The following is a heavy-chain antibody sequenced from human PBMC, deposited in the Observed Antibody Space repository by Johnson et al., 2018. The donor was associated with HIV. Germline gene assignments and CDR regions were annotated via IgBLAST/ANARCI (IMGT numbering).Heavy chain of an antibody. J-gene: IGHJ3*02. CDR1: GFTFDDYA. CDR2: IRYDGSNK. V-gene: IGHV3-33*08. D-gene: IGHD6-19*01. CDR3: ARDIIAVAGYDAFDI. Sequence: QVQLVESGGGLVQPGRSLRLSCAASGFTFDDYAMHWVRQAPGKGLEWVAFIRYDGSNKYYADSVKGRFTISRDNAKNSLYLQMNSLRAEDTAVYYCARDIIAVAGYDAFDIWGQGTMVTV.